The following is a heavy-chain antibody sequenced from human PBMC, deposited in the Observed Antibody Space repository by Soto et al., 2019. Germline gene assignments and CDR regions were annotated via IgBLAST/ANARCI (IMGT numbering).Heavy chain of an antibody. V-gene: IGHV4-34*01. J-gene: IGHJ6*02. D-gene: IGHD3-3*01. CDR3: ARGAINYDLWSGPMNGGMDA. CDR2: INHSGST. CDR1: GGSFSDYSWN. Sequence: PSETLSLTCAVYGGSFSDYSWNWNWIRQPPGKGLEWIGEINHSGSTSHNPSLKSRVTLSLDTSKNQFSLILTSVTAAETAVYYCARGAINYDLWSGPMNGGMDAWGQGTTVTVSS.